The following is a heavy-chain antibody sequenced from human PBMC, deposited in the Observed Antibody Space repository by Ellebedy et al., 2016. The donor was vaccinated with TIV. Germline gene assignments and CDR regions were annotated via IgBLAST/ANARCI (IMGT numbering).Heavy chain of an antibody. CDR2: ITNSGSYM. V-gene: IGHV3-11*01. CDR3: AREGRHYGGNSGIDY. D-gene: IGHD4-23*01. J-gene: IGHJ4*02. Sequence: GESLKISCAASGFTFSDYYMTWIRQAPGKGLEYISYITNSGSYMNYADSVKGRFSISRDNAKNSLYLQMNSLRAEDTAIYYCAREGRHYGGNSGIDYWGQGALVTVSS. CDR1: GFTFSDYY.